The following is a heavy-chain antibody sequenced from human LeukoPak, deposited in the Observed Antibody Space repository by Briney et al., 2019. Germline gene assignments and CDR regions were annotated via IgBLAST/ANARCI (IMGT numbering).Heavy chain of an antibody. CDR3: AKYAVSTMFDY. CDR1: GDSISTSNYY. D-gene: IGHD3-10*01. V-gene: IGHV4-39*01. Sequence: SETLSLTCTVSGDSISTSNYYWGWIRQPPGRGLEWIGSFHNGGRTHYNPSLKSRVTISADRSKNQFSLTLSAVTAADTAMYYRAKYAVSTMFDYWGQGTLVTVSS. J-gene: IGHJ4*02. CDR2: FHNGGRT.